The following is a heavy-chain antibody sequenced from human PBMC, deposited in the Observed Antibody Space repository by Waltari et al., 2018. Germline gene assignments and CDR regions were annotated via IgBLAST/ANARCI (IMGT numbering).Heavy chain of an antibody. V-gene: IGHV3-23*01. Sequence: EVQLLESGGGLVQPGGSLRLSCVASGLTFSNYVMNWVRQAPGKGLEGGSGISAVGDVTYYADSVKGRFTISTDNSKNTLYLQMNSLRAEDTAVYYCAKGPYCSGGNCYQPYFDYWGQGTLVTVSS. J-gene: IGHJ4*02. CDR3: AKGPYCSGGNCYQPYFDY. CDR1: GLTFSNYV. CDR2: ISAVGDVT. D-gene: IGHD2-15*01.